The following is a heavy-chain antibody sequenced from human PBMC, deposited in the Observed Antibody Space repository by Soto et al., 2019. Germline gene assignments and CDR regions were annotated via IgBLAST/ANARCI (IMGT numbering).Heavy chain of an antibody. V-gene: IGHV4-30-4*01. J-gene: IGHJ5*02. D-gene: IGHD2-2*01. Sequence: QVQLQESGPGLVEPSQTLSLTCSVSGGSISSGDYYWSWIRQPPGKGLEWIGYMFYVGATYYNPSLKSRVTISVDTSKNQFSLKLSSVTAADTAVYHCVRVVRFCSSPSCRGRNWFDPWGQGTLVTVTS. CDR3: VRVVRFCSSPSCRGRNWFDP. CDR1: GGSISSGDYY. CDR2: MFYVGAT.